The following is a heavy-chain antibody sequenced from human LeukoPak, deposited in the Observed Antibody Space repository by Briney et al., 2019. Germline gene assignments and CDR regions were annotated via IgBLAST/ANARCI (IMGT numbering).Heavy chain of an antibody. V-gene: IGHV1-8*01. CDR2: INPNSGRT. J-gene: IGHJ4*02. CDR3: ARGRSGLAAARTYDY. Sequence: ASVKVSCKASGYTFTSSDINWVRQAAGQGLEWMGWINPNSGRTGYAQKFQGRVTMTANTSISTAYMELSSLRFDDTAVYYCARGRSGLAAARTYDYWGQGTLITVSS. D-gene: IGHD6-13*01. CDR1: GYTFTSSD.